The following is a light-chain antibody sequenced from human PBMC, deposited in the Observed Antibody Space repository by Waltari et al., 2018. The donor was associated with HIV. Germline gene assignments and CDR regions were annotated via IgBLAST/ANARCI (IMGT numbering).Light chain of an antibody. J-gene: IGLJ2*01. CDR3: SSYTSSSTHVV. V-gene: IGLV2-14*01. CDR2: DVS. CDR1: SSDVGGYNY. Sequence: QSALTQPASVSGSPGQSITISCTGTSSDVGGYNYVSWYQQHPGKAPKLMIYDVSNRPSGVSKRFSGSNSGNTASLTISGLQAEDEADYYCSSYTSSSTHVVFGGGTKLTVL.